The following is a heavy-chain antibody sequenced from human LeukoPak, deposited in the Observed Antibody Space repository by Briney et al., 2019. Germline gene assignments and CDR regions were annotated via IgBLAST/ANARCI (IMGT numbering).Heavy chain of an antibody. CDR2: IIPIFGTA. Sequence: EASVKVSCKASGGTFSSYAISWVRQAPGQGLEWMGGIIPIFGTANYAQKFQGRVTITTDESTSTAYMELSSLRSEDTAVYYCATTVGAAPPSDYWGQGTLVTVSS. V-gene: IGHV1-69*05. CDR1: GGTFSSYA. D-gene: IGHD1-26*01. J-gene: IGHJ4*02. CDR3: ATTVGAAPPSDY.